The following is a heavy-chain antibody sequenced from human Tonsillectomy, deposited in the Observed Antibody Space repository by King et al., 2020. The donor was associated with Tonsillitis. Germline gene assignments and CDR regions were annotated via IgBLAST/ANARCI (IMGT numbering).Heavy chain of an antibody. CDR3: ARMSAGSYNGFDS. V-gene: IGHV5-51*01. D-gene: IGHD2-15*01. CDR2: IFPGDSDT. CDR1: GYNFNVYW. J-gene: IGHJ5*01. Sequence: QLVQSGAEIKKPGESLKISCKDSGYNFNVYWIAWVRQVPGKGLEWMGTIFPGDSDTRYSPSFQGQVTMSVDQSNNTAHLQWNRLKASDTAIYYCARMSAGSYNGFDSWGQGTLVTVSS.